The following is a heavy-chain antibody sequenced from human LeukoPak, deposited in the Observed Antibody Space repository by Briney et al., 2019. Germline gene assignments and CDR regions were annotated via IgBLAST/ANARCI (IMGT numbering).Heavy chain of an antibody. D-gene: IGHD1-26*01. V-gene: IGHV3-33*08. J-gene: IGHJ4*02. CDR1: GFTFSSYG. CDR2: IWYGGSNK. Sequence: GRSLRLSCAASGFTFSSYGMHWVRQAPGKGLEWVAVIWYGGSNKYYADSVKGRSTISRDNSKNTLYLQMNSLRAEDTAVYYCATGVVGAGAGYYFDYWGQGTLVTVSS. CDR3: ATGVVGAGAGYYFDY.